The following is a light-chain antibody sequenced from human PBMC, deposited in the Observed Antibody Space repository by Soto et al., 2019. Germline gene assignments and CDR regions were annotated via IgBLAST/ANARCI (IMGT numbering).Light chain of an antibody. Sequence: QSALTQPASVSGSPGQSVAISCSGTSSDVGAYNYVSCYQQHPGKAPKLLLSEVSNRPSGVSDRFFGSKSGNTASLTISGLQAEDEADYYCSSLTTRFTYVFGTGTKVTVL. CDR2: EVS. CDR1: SSDVGAYNY. CDR3: SSLTTRFTYV. V-gene: IGLV2-14*01. J-gene: IGLJ1*01.